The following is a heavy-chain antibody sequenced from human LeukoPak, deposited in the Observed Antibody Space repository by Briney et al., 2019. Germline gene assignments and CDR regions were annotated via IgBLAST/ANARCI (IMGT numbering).Heavy chain of an antibody. J-gene: IGHJ4*02. Sequence: GGSLRLSCAASGFTFSSYAMHWVRQAPGKGLEWVAVISYDGSNKYYADSVKGRFTISRDNSKNTLYLQMNSLRAEDTAVYYCARDRGKSLGTSYFDYWGQGTLVTVSS. CDR3: ARDRGKSLGTSYFDY. CDR2: ISYDGSNK. CDR1: GFTFSSYA. D-gene: IGHD3-10*01. V-gene: IGHV3-30*04.